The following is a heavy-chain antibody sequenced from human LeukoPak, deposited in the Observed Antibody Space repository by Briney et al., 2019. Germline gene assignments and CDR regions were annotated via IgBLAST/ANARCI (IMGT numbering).Heavy chain of an antibody. J-gene: IGHJ2*01. D-gene: IGHD3-22*01. V-gene: IGHV1-2*02. CDR2: INPNSGGA. CDR1: GYTFSDYY. Sequence: ASVKVSCKASGYTFSDYYMHWVRQAPGQGPEWMGWINPNSGGAKFPQKFQGRVTMTTDTSTSTAYMELRGLRSDDTAVYYCARTYYYDSSGSIRGTSYWYFDLWGRGTLVTVSS. CDR3: ARTYYYDSSGSIRGTSYWYFDL.